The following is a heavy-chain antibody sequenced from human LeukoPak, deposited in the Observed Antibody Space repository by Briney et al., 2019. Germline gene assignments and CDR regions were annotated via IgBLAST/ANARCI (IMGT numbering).Heavy chain of an antibody. J-gene: IGHJ4*02. CDR1: GYILSSYN. CDR2: INPSGGST. CDR3: ARLYGSGSRFDY. D-gene: IGHD3-10*01. V-gene: IGHV1-46*01. Sequence: GASVKVSCKASGYILSSYNMHWVRQAPGQGLEWLGIINPSGGSTSYAQKFQGRVTMTRDMSTSTVYMELSSLRSEDTAVYYCARLYGSGSRFDYWGQGTLVTVSS.